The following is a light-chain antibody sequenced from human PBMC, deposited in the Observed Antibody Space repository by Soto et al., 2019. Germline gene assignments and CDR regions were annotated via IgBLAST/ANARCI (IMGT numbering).Light chain of an antibody. CDR2: AAS. V-gene: IGKV1-9*01. CDR3: QQLNSHPWVT. J-gene: IGKJ4*01. CDR1: QGISSY. Sequence: DIQLTQSPSFLSASVGDRVTITCRASQGISSYLAWYQQKPGKAPKLLIYAASTLQSGVPSRFSGSGSGIEFTLTISSLQPEDFATYFCQQLNSHPWVTFGGWTKVDIK.